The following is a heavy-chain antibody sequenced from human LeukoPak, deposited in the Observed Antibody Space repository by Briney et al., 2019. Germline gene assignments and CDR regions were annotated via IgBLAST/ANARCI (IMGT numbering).Heavy chain of an antibody. CDR1: GFRFSDHY. CDR3: GVAAAGNFYDGLDV. D-gene: IGHD6-13*01. V-gene: IGHV3-11*03. Sequence: GGSLRLSCAASGFRFSDHYMSWIRQAPGKGLEWSSYISTSSGDTQYADSVKGRFTIHRDNAEGSLFLQMNSLRVEDTAVYYCGVAAAGNFYDGLDVWGQGTTVTVSS. J-gene: IGHJ6*02. CDR2: ISTSSGDT.